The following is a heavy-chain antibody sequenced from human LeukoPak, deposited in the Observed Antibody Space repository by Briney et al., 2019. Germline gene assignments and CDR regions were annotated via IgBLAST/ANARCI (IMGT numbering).Heavy chain of an antibody. CDR1: GGSFSGYY. Sequence: ETLSLTCAVYGGSFSGYYWSWIRQPPGKGLEWIGEINHSGSTNYNPSLKSRVTISVDTSKNQFSLKLSSVTAADTALYYCARRAASGSYYYWGQGTLVTVSS. D-gene: IGHD1-26*01. J-gene: IGHJ4*02. CDR3: ARRAASGSYYY. V-gene: IGHV4-34*01. CDR2: INHSGST.